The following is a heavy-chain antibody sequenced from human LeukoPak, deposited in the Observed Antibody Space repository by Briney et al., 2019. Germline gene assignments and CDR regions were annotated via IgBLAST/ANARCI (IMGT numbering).Heavy chain of an antibody. CDR1: GLNFATTW. J-gene: IGHJ5*01. D-gene: IGHD3-22*01. Sequence: GESLKISCKVSGLNFATTWIGWVRQMPGKGLEWMGIIYVGDSDTRYSPSFEGQVTFSVDTSMTTAFLQLTSLKASDTAMYYCARLNGDRSADSWGQGTQLIVSS. CDR3: ARLNGDRSADS. CDR2: IYVGDSDT. V-gene: IGHV5-51*01.